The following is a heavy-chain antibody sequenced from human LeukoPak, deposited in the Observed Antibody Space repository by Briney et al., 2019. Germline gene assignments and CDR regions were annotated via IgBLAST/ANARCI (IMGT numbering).Heavy chain of an antibody. CDR2: IYHSGST. CDR3: ARQKPSTFRQYGRGRPLDS. D-gene: IGHD2-15*01. J-gene: IGHJ4*02. Sequence: SETLSLTCTVSGGSISSGGYYWSWIRQPPGKGLEWIGYIYHSGSTYYNPSLKSRVTISVDRSKNQFSLRLTSVTAADTAVYFCARQKPSTFRQYGRGRPLDSWGQGTLVTVSS. V-gene: IGHV4-30-2*01. CDR1: GGSISSGGYY.